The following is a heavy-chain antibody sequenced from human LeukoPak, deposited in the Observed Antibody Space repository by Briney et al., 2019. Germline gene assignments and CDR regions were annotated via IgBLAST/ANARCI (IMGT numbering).Heavy chain of an antibody. J-gene: IGHJ4*02. V-gene: IGHV3-7*01. CDR1: GFTFSNYW. Sequence: HPGGSLRLSCEASGFTFSNYWMSWFRQPPGKGLEWVANIKQDGSQKYYVDSVKGRFTISRDNAKNSQYLQMNSLRAEDTAMYYCARIGYSSSSFDYWGQGTLVTVSS. D-gene: IGHD6-6*01. CDR3: ARIGYSSSSFDY. CDR2: IKQDGSQK.